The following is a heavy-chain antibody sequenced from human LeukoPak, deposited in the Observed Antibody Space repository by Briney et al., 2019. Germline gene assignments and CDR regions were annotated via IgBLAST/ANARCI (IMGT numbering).Heavy chain of an antibody. CDR3: ARFKLSSGYDPFDY. V-gene: IGHV3-48*03. CDR2: ISSSGSTI. J-gene: IGHJ4*02. Sequence: GGSLRLSCAASGFTFSSYEMNWVRQAPGKGLEWVSYISSSGSTIYYADSVKGRFTISRDNAKNSLYLQMNSLRAEDTAVYYCARFKLSSGYDPFDYWGQGTLVTVSS. D-gene: IGHD5-12*01. CDR1: GFTFSSYE.